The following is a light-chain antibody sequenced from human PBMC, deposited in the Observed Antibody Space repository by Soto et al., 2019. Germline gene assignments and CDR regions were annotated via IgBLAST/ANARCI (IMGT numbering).Light chain of an antibody. J-gene: IGKJ1*01. Sequence: EIVLAQSPGTLSLSPGERATLSCRASQSVTNSFLAWYQQKPGQAPRLLIYGASRRATGIPDRFTGSGSGTDFTLTISRLEPEDFAVYYCQRYVSSPWAFGQGTKVDI. CDR2: GAS. CDR3: QRYVSSPWA. CDR1: QSVTNSF. V-gene: IGKV3-20*01.